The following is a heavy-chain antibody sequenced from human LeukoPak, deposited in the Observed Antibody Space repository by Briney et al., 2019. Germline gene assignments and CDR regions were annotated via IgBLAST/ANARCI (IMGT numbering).Heavy chain of an antibody. CDR2: IYSSGAT. V-gene: IGHV4-4*09. Sequence: SETLSLTCTVSGGSITTYNWIWIRQTPGQALEWIGHIYSSGATKYNPSLKSRATILLDTSKNQFSLKLSSVTAADTAVYFCARIFILSGFSSYFDHWGQGTLVTVSS. D-gene: IGHD3-9*01. J-gene: IGHJ4*02. CDR1: GGSITTYN. CDR3: ARIFILSGFSSYFDH.